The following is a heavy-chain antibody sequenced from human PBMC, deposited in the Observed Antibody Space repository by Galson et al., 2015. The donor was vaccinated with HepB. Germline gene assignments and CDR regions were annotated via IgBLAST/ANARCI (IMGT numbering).Heavy chain of an antibody. CDR3: ATAQWSGDLYIQD. CDR1: GFSFRNYA. D-gene: IGHD3-10*01. J-gene: IGHJ1*01. Sequence: SLRLSCAASGFSFRNYAMHWVRQAPGKGLEWVAVVSFDGTKKYYADSVNGQFTISRDNSKNTLYLQMNSLRAEDTAVYYCATAQWSGDLYIQDWGQGTLVIVSS. CDR2: VSFDGTKK. V-gene: IGHV3-30*04.